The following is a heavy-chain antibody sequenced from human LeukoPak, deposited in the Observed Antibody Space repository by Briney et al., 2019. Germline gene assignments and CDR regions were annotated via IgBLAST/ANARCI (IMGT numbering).Heavy chain of an antibody. V-gene: IGHV3-23*01. D-gene: IGHD2-8*01. Sequence: GGSLRLSCAASGFIFSSYAMSWVRQAPGKGLEWVSTISGSGGSTYYAGSVKGRFTISRDNSKNTVYLQMNSLRAEDTAVYYCAKDRPCINDVCHGDFDYWGQGTLVTVSS. CDR2: ISGSGGST. CDR1: GFIFSSYA. CDR3: AKDRPCINDVCHGDFDY. J-gene: IGHJ4*02.